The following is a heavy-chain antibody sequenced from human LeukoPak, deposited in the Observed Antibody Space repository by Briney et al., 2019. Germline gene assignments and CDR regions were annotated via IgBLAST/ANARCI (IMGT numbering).Heavy chain of an antibody. D-gene: IGHD6-13*01. CDR3: AREGGGDIAAAGTHGY. J-gene: IGHJ4*02. CDR1: GYTFTSYY. Sequence: ASVKASCKASGYTFTSYYMHWVRQAPGQGLEWMGIINLSGGSTSYAQKFQGRVTMTRDTSTSTVYMQLMSMRSEDTAVYYCAREGGGDIAAAGTHGYWGQGTLVTVSS. CDR2: INLSGGST. V-gene: IGHV1-46*01.